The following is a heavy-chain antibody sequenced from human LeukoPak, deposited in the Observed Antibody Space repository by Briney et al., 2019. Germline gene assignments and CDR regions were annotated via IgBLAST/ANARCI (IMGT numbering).Heavy chain of an antibody. V-gene: IGHV3-23*01. J-gene: IGHJ1*01. CDR1: GFTFSTFA. CDR3: AKDDAWGRFYH. CDR2: IFPSGGEI. D-gene: IGHD3-16*01. Sequence: GGSLRLSCAASGFTFSTFAMIWVRQPPGKGLEWVSSIFPSGGEIHYADSVRGRFTISRDNSKSTLSLQMNSLRAEDTAIYYCAKDDAWGRFYHWGQGTLVTVSS.